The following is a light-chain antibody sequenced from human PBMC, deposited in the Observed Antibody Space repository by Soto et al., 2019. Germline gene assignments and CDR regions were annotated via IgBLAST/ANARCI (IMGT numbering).Light chain of an antibody. CDR1: SSDVGNYNY. J-gene: IGLJ3*02. V-gene: IGLV2-11*01. Sequence: QSALTQPRSVSGSPGQSVTISCTGTSSDVGNYNYVSWYRQHPGKAPKLMIFDVAQRPSGVTDRFSGSKSGNTASLTISGLQAEDEADYYCCSYAGSYTWVFGGGTKLTVL. CDR2: DVA. CDR3: CSYAGSYTWV.